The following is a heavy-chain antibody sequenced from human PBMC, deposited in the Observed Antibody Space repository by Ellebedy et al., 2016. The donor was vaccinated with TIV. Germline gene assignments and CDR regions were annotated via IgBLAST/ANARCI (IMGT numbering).Heavy chain of an antibody. J-gene: IGHJ5*02. CDR3: TGYDFWSGSSP. CDR1: GGSFSGYY. D-gene: IGHD3-3*01. Sequence: SETLSLXCAVYGGSFSGYYWSWIRQPPGKGLEWIGEINHSGSTNYNPSLKSRVTISIDTSKSQFSLNLTSVTAADTAVYYCTGYDFWSGSSPWGQGSLVSVSS. V-gene: IGHV4-34*01. CDR2: INHSGST.